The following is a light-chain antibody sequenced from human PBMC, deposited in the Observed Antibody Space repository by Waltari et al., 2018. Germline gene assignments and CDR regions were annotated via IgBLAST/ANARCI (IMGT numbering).Light chain of an antibody. CDR3: LLYYGGPWV. J-gene: IGLJ3*02. V-gene: IGLV7-43*01. CDR2: STS. Sequence: QTVVTQEPSLTVSPGGTVTLNCASSTGAVPRDSDQNWFQQKTGQAPRALIHSTSVRYSWTPTRFSGSLLGDKAALTLSGVQPEDEADYYCLLYYGGPWVFGGGTKVTVL. CDR1: TGAVPRDSD.